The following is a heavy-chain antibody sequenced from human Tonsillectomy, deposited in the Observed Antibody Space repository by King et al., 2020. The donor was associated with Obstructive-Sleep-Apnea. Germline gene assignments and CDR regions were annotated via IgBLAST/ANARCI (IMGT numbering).Heavy chain of an antibody. J-gene: IGHJ5*02. CDR3: ARDRGYSYGSHWFDP. CDR1: GDSISSSSYY. D-gene: IGHD5-18*01. CDR2: VFYSGNT. Sequence: QLQESGPGLVKPPETLSLTCTVSGDSISSSSYYWGWIRQPPGKGLEWIGSVFYSGNTYYNPSLKSRVTISVDTSKKQSFLQLVFVTAADTAVYYCARDRGYSYGSHWFDPWGQGTLVTVSS. V-gene: IGHV4-39*07.